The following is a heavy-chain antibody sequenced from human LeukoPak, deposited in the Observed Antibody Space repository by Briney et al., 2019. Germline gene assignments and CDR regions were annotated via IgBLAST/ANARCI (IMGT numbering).Heavy chain of an antibody. CDR3: ARATAENDH. D-gene: IGHD1-14*01. CDR2: INPKTGGT. V-gene: IGHV1-2*02. Sequence: GASVKVSYKASGYTFTGYYMHWVRQAPGQGREWMGWINPKTGGTSYAQKFQGRVTMTRDTSISTINMELTRLTSDDTAVYYCARATAENDHWGQGTLVTVSS. CDR1: GYTFTGYY. J-gene: IGHJ4*02.